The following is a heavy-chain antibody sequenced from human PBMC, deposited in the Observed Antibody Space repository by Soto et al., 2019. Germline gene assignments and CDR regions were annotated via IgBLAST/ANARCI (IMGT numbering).Heavy chain of an antibody. CDR2: IKQDGNEK. D-gene: IGHD1-26*01. Sequence: PGGSLRLSCAASGLTFSSNWMGWVRQAPGRGLECVANIKQDGNEKYYVDSVKGRFTISRDNAKNSLYLQMNSLRAEDTAVYYCARVVGAPNWFDPWGQGTLVTVSS. CDR1: GLTFSSNW. J-gene: IGHJ5*02. V-gene: IGHV3-7*04. CDR3: ARVVGAPNWFDP.